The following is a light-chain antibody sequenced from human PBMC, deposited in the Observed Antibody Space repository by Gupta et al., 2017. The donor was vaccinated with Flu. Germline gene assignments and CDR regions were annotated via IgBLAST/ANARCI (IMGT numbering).Light chain of an antibody. V-gene: IGKV1-12*01. J-gene: IGKJ1*01. Sequence: DFQMTQSPSSVAASIGDKIPITCRASQGIGNWLAWYQQKPGKAPQLLIYAAVNLESGVPSRFSGTKSATEFAVTIDRLQPDDFATYYGQQGYTFPRTFGQGTKVEVK. CDR1: QGIGNW. CDR2: AAV. CDR3: QQGYTFPRT.